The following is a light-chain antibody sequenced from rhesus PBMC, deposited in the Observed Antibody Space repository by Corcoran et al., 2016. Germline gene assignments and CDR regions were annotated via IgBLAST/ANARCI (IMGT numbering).Light chain of an antibody. V-gene: IGKV1-25*01. CDR2: KAS. CDR1: QGISSY. J-gene: IGKJ3*01. CDR3: QQHNSYPFT. Sequence: DIQMTQSPSSLSASVGDTVTITCRASQGISSYLAWYQQKPGKDPKLMIYKASTLQSGVPSRFSGSGSGTDFTLTISSLQPEDFATYYCQQHNSYPFTFGPGTKLDIK.